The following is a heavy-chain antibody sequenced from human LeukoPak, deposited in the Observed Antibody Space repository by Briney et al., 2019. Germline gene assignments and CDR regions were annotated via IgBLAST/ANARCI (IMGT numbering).Heavy chain of an antibody. CDR3: ASPGMGRNYRGSYYYGMDV. J-gene: IGHJ6*02. D-gene: IGHD1-7*01. CDR2: IYYSGST. V-gene: IGHV4-59*12. CDR1: GGSISSYY. Sequence: SETLSLTCTVSGGSISSYYWSWIRQPPGKGLEWIGYIYYSGSTNYNPSLKSRVTISVDTSKNQFSLKLSSVTAADTAVYYCASPGMGRNYRGSYYYGMDVWGQGTTVTVSS.